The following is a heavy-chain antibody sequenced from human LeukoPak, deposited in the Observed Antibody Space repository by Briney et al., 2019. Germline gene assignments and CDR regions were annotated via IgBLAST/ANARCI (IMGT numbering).Heavy chain of an antibody. Sequence: PGRSLRLSCAASGFTFDDYAMPWVRQAPGKGLEWVSGISWNSGSIGYADSVKGRFTISRDNAKNSLYLQMNSLRAEDTAVYYCARAYYDSSGYLDPWGQGTLVTVSS. J-gene: IGHJ5*02. D-gene: IGHD3-22*01. V-gene: IGHV3-9*01. CDR3: ARAYYDSSGYLDP. CDR2: ISWNSGSI. CDR1: GFTFDDYA.